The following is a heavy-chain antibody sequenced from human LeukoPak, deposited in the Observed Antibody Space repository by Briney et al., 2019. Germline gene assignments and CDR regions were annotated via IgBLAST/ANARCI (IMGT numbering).Heavy chain of an antibody. V-gene: IGHV1-2*02. CDR1: GYTFTGYY. CDR2: IIPKSGGT. CDR3: ARDGGIAVAEY. J-gene: IGHJ4*02. D-gene: IGHD6-19*01. Sequence: SMKVARKAYGYTFTGYYTHWERHAAGQGLEWMGWIIPKSGGTNYAQKVQRRVTMTRETSISTAYRELRRLRSDDTAVYYCARDGGIAVAEYWGQGTLVTVSS.